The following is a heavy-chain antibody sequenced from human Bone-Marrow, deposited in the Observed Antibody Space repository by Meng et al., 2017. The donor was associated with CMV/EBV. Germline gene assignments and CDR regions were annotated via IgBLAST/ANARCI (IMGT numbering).Heavy chain of an antibody. J-gene: IGHJ5*02. CDR3: ARSKGITGTGDSFDP. D-gene: IGHD1-7*01. Sequence: SRITYSGCSRNRVRQAPGKGVGWYSTISSSSSYIYYGSSVNGQYAISRDNAKSSLYVQMNNLRAEETAVYYCARSKGITGTGDSFDPWGQGTLVTVSS. CDR2: ISSSSSYI. V-gene: IGHV3-21*01. CDR1: RITYSGCS.